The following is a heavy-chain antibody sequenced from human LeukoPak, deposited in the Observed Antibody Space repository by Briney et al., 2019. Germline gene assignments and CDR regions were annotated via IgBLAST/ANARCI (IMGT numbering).Heavy chain of an antibody. D-gene: IGHD1-26*01. CDR3: ARVYSGSYDAFDI. Sequence: SETLSLTCTVSGGSISSSSYYWGWIRQPPGKGLEWIGSIYYSGSTNYSPSLKSRVTMSVDTSKNQFSLKLSSVTVADTAVYYCARVYSGSYDAFDIWGQGTMVTVSS. CDR2: IYYSGST. V-gene: IGHV4-39*07. CDR1: GGSISSSSYY. J-gene: IGHJ3*02.